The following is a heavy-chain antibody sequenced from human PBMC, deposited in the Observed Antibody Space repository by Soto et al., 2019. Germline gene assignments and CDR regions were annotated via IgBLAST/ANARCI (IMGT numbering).Heavy chain of an antibody. CDR3: ARDHRGGTDAFDI. D-gene: IGHD2-15*01. CDR1: GYTFTSFG. Sequence: QVQLVQSGAEVKKPGASVKVSCKASGYTFTSFGISWVRQAPGQGLEWMGWISAYNGNTNYAENLQGRVTMTTDTSTSTAYMELRSRRSDDTTVYFCARDHRGGTDAFDIWGQGTMVTVSS. CDR2: ISAYNGNT. J-gene: IGHJ3*02. V-gene: IGHV1-18*01.